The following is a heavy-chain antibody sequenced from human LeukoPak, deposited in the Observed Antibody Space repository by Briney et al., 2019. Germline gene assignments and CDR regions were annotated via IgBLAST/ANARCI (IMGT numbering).Heavy chain of an antibody. V-gene: IGHV4-59*08. CDR2: ISDIGSI. D-gene: IGHD2/OR15-2a*01. Sequence: PSETLSLTCTVSGGSISSYYWSWIRQPPGKGLEWIAYISDIGSINYNPSLKSRVTISLDTSKNQFSLKRSSVTAADTAVYYCAGHHPRNTVDFWGQGTLVTVSS. J-gene: IGHJ4*02. CDR1: GGSISSYY. CDR3: AGHHPRNTVDF.